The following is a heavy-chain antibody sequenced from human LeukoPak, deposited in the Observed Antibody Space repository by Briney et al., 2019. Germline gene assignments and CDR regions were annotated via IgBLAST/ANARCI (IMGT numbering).Heavy chain of an antibody. D-gene: IGHD6-19*01. CDR3: ATARSRGWYEGFDY. V-gene: IGHV1-69*05. J-gene: IGHJ4*02. CDR1: GGTFSSYA. CDR2: IIPIFGTA. Sequence: SVKVSCKASGGTFSSYAISWVRQAPGQGLEWMGRIIPIFGTANYAQKFQGRVTITTDESTSTAYMELSSLRSEDTAVYYCATARSRGWYEGFDYWGQGTLVTVSS.